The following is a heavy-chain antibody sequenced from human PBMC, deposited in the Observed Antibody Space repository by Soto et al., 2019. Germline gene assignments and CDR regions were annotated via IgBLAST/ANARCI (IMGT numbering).Heavy chain of an antibody. V-gene: IGHV3-49*03. Sequence: EVQLVESGGGLVQPGRSLRLSCTSSGFTFGDYAVNWFRQAPGKGLEWIGVIRSNGYGGTSEYAASVKGRFTISGDDAKSTAYLQVSSLKTEAAALYLCGRGTPKYRDTFDYWGLGTLVTVSS. D-gene: IGHD5-12*01. J-gene: IGHJ4*02. CDR2: IRSNGYGGTS. CDR1: GFTFGDYA. CDR3: GRGTPKYRDTFDY.